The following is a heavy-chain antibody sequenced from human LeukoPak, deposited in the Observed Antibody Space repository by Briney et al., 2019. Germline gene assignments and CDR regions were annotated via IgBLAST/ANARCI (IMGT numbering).Heavy chain of an antibody. CDR3: AREEYGDHMW. V-gene: IGHV3-7*01. CDR1: GFTFSRYW. CDR2: IKQDGSEK. J-gene: IGHJ4*02. D-gene: IGHD4-17*01. Sequence: GGSLRLSCAASGFTFSRYWMSWVRQAPGKRLEWVANIKQDGSEKYYVDSVKGRFTISRDNARNSLYLQMNNLRAEDTAVYYCAREEYGDHMWWGQGTLVTVSS.